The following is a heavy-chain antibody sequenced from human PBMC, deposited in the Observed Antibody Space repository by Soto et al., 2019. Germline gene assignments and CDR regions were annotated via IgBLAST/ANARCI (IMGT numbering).Heavy chain of an antibody. D-gene: IGHD2-15*01. V-gene: IGHV3-33*01. CDR1: GFTFSSYG. Sequence: QVQLVESGGGVVQPGRSLRLSCAASGFTFSSYGMHWVRQAPGKGLEWVAVIWYDGSNKYYADSVKGRFTISRDNSKNTLYLRLNSLRAEDTAVYYCARDEGSCLGCEYFQHWGQGTLVTVSS. CDR3: ARDEGSCLGCEYFQH. CDR2: IWYDGSNK. J-gene: IGHJ1*01.